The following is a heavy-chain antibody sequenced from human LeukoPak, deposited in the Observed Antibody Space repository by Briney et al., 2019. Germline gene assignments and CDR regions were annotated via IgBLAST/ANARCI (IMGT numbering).Heavy chain of an antibody. Sequence: SQTLSLTCTVSGGSTSSGGYYWSWIRQHPGKGLEWIGYIYYSGSTYYNPSLKSRVTISVDTSKNQFSLKLSSVTAADTAVYYCARSILRYFAFDIWGQGTMVTVSS. D-gene: IGHD3-9*01. V-gene: IGHV4-31*03. CDR1: GGSTSSGGYY. J-gene: IGHJ3*02. CDR2: IYYSGST. CDR3: ARSILRYFAFDI.